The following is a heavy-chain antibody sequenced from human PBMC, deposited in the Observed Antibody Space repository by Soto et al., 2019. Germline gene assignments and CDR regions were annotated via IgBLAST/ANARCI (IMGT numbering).Heavy chain of an antibody. Sequence: QVQLVQSGGGLVKPGGSLRLSCAASGFTFSDYYMSWLRQAPGKGLESLSYISGSSSDTKYADSVKGRFTISRDNAKNTLYLQMNSLSADDTVVYYCSTGPRRLSDWGQGTLVIVSS. CDR1: GFTFSDYY. V-gene: IGHV3-11*05. D-gene: IGHD3-3*01. CDR3: STGPRRLSD. J-gene: IGHJ4*02. CDR2: ISGSSSDT.